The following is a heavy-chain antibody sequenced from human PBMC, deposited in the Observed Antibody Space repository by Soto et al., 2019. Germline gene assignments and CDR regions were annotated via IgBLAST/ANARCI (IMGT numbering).Heavy chain of an antibody. CDR1: GFTFSSYG. CDR3: AKDLEVDTAMAPYYYYYYGMDV. J-gene: IGHJ6*02. V-gene: IGHV3-30*18. D-gene: IGHD5-18*01. Sequence: GGSLRLSCAASGFTFSSYGMHWVRQAPGKGLEWVAVISYDGSNKYYADSVKGRFTISRDNSKNTLYLQMNSPRAEDTAVYYCAKDLEVDTAMAPYYYYYYGMDVWGQGTTVTVSS. CDR2: ISYDGSNK.